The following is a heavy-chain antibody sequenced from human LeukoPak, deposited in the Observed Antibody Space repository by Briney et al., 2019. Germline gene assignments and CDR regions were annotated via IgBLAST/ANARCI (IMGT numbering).Heavy chain of an antibody. D-gene: IGHD6-13*01. CDR3: AKDRAAARYYYYGMDV. Sequence: GGSLRLSCAASGFTFDDYAMHWVRQAPGKGLEWVSGISWNSGSIGYADSVKGRFTISRDNAKNSLYLQMNSLRAEDTALYYCAKDRAAARYYYYGMDVWGQGTTVTVSS. CDR1: GFTFDDYA. V-gene: IGHV3-9*01. CDR2: ISWNSGSI. J-gene: IGHJ6*02.